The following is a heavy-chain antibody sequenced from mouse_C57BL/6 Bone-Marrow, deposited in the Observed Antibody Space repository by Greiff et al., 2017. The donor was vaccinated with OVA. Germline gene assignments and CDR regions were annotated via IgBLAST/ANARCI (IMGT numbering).Heavy chain of an antibody. CDR3: AIYYGSSYRYFDV. D-gene: IGHD1-1*01. V-gene: IGHV1-39*01. J-gene: IGHJ1*03. CDR2: INHNYGTT. Sequence: VQLQQSGPELVKPGASVKISCKASGYSFTDYNMNWVKQSNGKSLEWIGVINHNYGTTSYNQKFKGKATLTVDQSSSTAYMQLNSLTSEDSAVYYCAIYYGSSYRYFDVWGTGTTVTVSS. CDR1: GYSFTDYN.